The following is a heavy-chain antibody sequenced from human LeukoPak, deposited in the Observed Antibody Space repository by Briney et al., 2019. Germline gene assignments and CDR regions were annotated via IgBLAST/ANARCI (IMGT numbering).Heavy chain of an antibody. CDR2: IKQDGSER. D-gene: IGHD2-15*01. J-gene: IGHJ4*02. CDR1: GFTFSSDW. V-gene: IGHV3-7*01. Sequence: GGSLRLSCAASGFTFSSDWMSWVRQAPGKGLEWVANIKQDGSERYYVDSVKGRFTISRDNAKNSLYLQMNSLRAEDTAVYDCAKEAPSGYCDYWGQGTLVTVSS. CDR3: AKEAPSGYCDY.